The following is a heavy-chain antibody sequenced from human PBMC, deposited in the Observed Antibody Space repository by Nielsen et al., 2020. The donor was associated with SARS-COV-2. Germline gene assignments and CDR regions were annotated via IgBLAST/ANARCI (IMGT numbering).Heavy chain of an antibody. CDR1: GASIRSYY. Sequence: SETLSLTCTVSGASIRSYYWSWIRQPPGKGLEWIGYIHNIGSTNYNPSLKSRVTISADTSKNQFSMKLSSVTAADTAVYYCARGRLEINMMLVVMTGAANYFDSWGQGTLVTVSS. CDR3: ARGRLEINMMLVVMTGAANYFDS. D-gene: IGHD3-22*01. V-gene: IGHV4-59*12. J-gene: IGHJ4*02. CDR2: IHNIGST.